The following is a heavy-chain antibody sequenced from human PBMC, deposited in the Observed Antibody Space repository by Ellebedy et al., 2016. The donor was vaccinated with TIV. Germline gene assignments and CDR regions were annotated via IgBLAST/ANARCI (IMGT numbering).Heavy chain of an antibody. CDR2: IYYRGST. CDR3: ARGIWGAFDI. Sequence: MPSETLSLTCTVSGGSISSYYWSWIRQPPGKGLEWIGYIYYRGSTNYNPSLKSRVTISVDTSKNQFSLKLSSVTAADTAVYYCARGIWGAFDIWGQGTMVTVSS. V-gene: IGHV4-59*01. D-gene: IGHD3-16*01. J-gene: IGHJ3*02. CDR1: GGSISSYY.